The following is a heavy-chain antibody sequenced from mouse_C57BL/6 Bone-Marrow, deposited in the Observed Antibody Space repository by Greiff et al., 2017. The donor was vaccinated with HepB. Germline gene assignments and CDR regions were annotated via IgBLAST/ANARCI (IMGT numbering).Heavy chain of an antibody. J-gene: IGHJ3*01. CDR2: ISDGGSYT. CDR1: GFTFSSYA. CDR3: ARDYYYGRSFFAY. V-gene: IGHV5-4*01. D-gene: IGHD1-1*01. Sequence: EVHLVESGGGLVKPGGSLKLSCAASGFTFSSYAMSWVRQTPEKRLEWVATISDGGSYTYYPDNVKGRFTISRDNAKNNLYLQMSNLKSEDTAMYYCARDYYYGRSFFAYWGQGTLVTVSA.